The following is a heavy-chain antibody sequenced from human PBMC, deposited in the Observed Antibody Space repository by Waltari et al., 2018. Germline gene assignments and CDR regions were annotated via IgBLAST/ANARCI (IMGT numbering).Heavy chain of an antibody. CDR1: GVSITSNRHY. CDR3: ATYIGASVGTAAFDV. V-gene: IGHV4-39*01. D-gene: IGHD5-12*01. CDR2: VSYSGTT. Sequence: QLQLQESGPRLVRPSETLSLICRVSGVSITSNRHYWAWIRQSPGQGLAWSGTVSYSGTTYISPSLKSRVSVSRDTSKNRVSLILGSVTAADMAVYYCATYIGASVGTAAFDVWGQGTMVTVSS. J-gene: IGHJ3*01.